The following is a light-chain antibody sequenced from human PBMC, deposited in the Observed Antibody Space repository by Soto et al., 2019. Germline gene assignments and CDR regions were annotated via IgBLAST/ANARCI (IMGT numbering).Light chain of an antibody. V-gene: IGKV3D-7*01. CDR2: SAS. CDR1: QSVASSY. Sequence: EVVLTQSPGTLSLSPGERVTLSCRASQSVASSYLAWYQQKPGRAPRLLFYSASSRATGIPDRFSGSGSGTDFTLTISSLQPEDFATYYCLQDYNYPRTFGQGTKVEIK. CDR3: LQDYNYPRT. J-gene: IGKJ1*01.